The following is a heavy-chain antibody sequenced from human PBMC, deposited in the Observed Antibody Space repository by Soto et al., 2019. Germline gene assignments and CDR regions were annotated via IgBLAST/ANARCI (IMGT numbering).Heavy chain of an antibody. J-gene: IGHJ5*02. CDR3: ARGSPLAARNWFDP. D-gene: IGHD6-6*01. CDR1: GYTFTSYA. Sequence: ASVKVSCKASGYTFTSYAMHWVRQAPGQRLEWMGWINAGNGNTKYSQKSQGRVTITRDTSASTAYMELSSLRSEDTAVYYCARGSPLAARNWFDPWGQGTLVTVSS. V-gene: IGHV1-3*01. CDR2: INAGNGNT.